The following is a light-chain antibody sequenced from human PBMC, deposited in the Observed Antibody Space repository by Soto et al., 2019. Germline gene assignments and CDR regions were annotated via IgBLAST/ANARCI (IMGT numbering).Light chain of an antibody. CDR2: GAS. CDR3: QYYGTSSLT. J-gene: IGKJ4*01. CDR1: QSVSSN. V-gene: IGKV3-20*01. Sequence: EIVMTQSPATLSVSPGERATLSCRASQSVSSNLGWYQQKPGQSPRLLIYGASGRATGIPDRFSGSGSGTDFTLTISRLEPEDFAVFYCQYYGTSSLTFGGGTKVDIK.